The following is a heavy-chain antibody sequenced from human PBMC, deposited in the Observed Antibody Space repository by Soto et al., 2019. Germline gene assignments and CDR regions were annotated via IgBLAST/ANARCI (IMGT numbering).Heavy chain of an antibody. CDR1: GFTFSNYA. J-gene: IGHJ4*02. V-gene: IGHV3-23*01. CDR2: ITDSGGTT. CDR3: ATDGSGGLYFDY. Sequence: PGGSLRLSCAASGFTFSNYAMNWVRQAPGKGLEWVSGITDSGGTTYFADSVQGRFTISRDNSESTLYLQMSSLRSEDTAVYYCATDGSGGLYFDYWGQGTLVTVSS. D-gene: IGHD2-8*02.